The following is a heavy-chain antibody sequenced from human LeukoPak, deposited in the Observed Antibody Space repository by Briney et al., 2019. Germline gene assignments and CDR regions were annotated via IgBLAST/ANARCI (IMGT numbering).Heavy chain of an antibody. Sequence: GGSLRLSCTASGFTFSGSAMHWVRQASGKGLEWVGRIRSKANSYATVYAASVKGRFTISRDGSKNTAYLQMNSLKTEDTAVYYCTSGLSVRRSNNTPVDYWGQGTLVTVSS. J-gene: IGHJ4*02. CDR3: TSGLSVRRSNNTPVDY. CDR1: GFTFSGSA. V-gene: IGHV3-73*01. CDR2: IRSKANSYAT. D-gene: IGHD1-1*01.